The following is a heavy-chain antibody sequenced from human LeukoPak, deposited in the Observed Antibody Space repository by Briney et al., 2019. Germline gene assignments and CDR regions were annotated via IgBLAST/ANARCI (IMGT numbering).Heavy chain of an antibody. J-gene: IGHJ3*02. CDR1: GFTFSSYG. V-gene: IGHV3-30*02. CDR3: AKDSHCSSTSCYAMGAFGI. CDR2: IRYDGSNK. D-gene: IGHD2-2*01. Sequence: GGSLRLSCAASGFTFSSYGMHWVRQAPGKGLEWVAFIRYDGSNKYYADSVKGRFTISRDNSKNTLYLQMNSLRAEDTAVYYCAKDSHCSSTSCYAMGAFGIWGQGTMVTVSS.